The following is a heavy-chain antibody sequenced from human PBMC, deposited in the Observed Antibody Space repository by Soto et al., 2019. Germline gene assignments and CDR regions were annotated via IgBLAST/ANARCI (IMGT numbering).Heavy chain of an antibody. CDR3: ARTVRYFAYGYTTPFFDD. V-gene: IGHV4-30-4*01. D-gene: IGHD3-9*01. CDR2: IYYSENT. CDR1: GVSISSGDYY. J-gene: IGHJ4*02. Sequence: PSETLSLTCTVSGVSISSGDYYWSWIRQTPGRGLEWIGYIYYSENTYSNPSLKSRVTISGDTSKNQFSLKLSSVTAADTAVYYCARTVRYFAYGYTTPFFDDWGQGTLVTVAS.